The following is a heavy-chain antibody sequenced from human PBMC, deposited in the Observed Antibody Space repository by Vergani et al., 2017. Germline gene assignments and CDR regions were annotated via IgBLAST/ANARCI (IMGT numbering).Heavy chain of an antibody. Sequence: QVQLVQSGAEVKKPGSPVKVPCKASGGTFSSYAISWVRQAPGQGLEWMGGIIPIFGTANYAQKFQGRVTITADESTSTAYMELSSLRSEDTAVYYCARAGYCSSTSCYTDYYYGMDVWGQXP. CDR2: IIPIFGTA. D-gene: IGHD2-2*02. J-gene: IGHJ6*02. V-gene: IGHV1-69*12. CDR1: GGTFSSYA. CDR3: ARAGYCSSTSCYTDYYYGMDV.